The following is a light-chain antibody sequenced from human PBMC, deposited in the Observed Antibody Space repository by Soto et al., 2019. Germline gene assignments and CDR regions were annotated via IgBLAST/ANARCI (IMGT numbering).Light chain of an antibody. J-gene: IGLJ1*01. CDR2: EVS. CDR1: SSDVGAYNY. V-gene: IGLV2-14*01. CDR3: SSYTGTNTRYV. Sequence: QSALTQPASVSGSPGQSITISCTGTSSDVGAYNYVSWYQQYPGKAPKLMIYEVSNRPSGVSNRFSGSKSGNTASLTISGLQAEDEADYYCSSYTGTNTRYVFGSGTKLTVL.